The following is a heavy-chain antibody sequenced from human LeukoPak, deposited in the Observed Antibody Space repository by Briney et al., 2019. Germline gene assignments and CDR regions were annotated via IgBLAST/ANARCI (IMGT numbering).Heavy chain of an antibody. CDR2: IFGSGGSP. D-gene: IGHD5-18*01. CDR3: GKTTVGYSRGQKPAWPVDY. J-gene: IGHJ4*02. V-gene: IGHV3-23*01. CDR1: GFTLGSHA. Sequence: GGSLRLSCEASGFTLGSHAMYWVRQAPGKGLEWVAGIFGSGGSPHYADPVKGRFTISRDNSRNTVYLQINSLRAEDTAVYYCGKTTVGYSRGQKPAWPVDYWGQGTLVTVCS.